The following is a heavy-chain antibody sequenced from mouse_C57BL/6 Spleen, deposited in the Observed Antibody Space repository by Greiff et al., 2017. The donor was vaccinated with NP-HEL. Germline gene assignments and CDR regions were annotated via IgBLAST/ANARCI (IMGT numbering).Heavy chain of an antibody. CDR3: AREVTGTMWYYFDY. J-gene: IGHJ2*01. CDR1: GFTFSSYA. Sequence: EVQRVESGGGLVKPGGSLKLSCAASGFTFSSYAMSWVRQTPEKRLEWVATISDGGSYTYYPDNVKGRFTISRDNAKNNLYLQMSHLKSEDTAMYYCAREVTGTMWYYFDYWGQGTTLTVSS. V-gene: IGHV5-4*01. D-gene: IGHD4-1*01. CDR2: ISDGGSYT.